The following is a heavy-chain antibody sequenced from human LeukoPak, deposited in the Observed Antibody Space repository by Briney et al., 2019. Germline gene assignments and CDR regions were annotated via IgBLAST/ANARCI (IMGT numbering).Heavy chain of an antibody. J-gene: IGHJ6*03. CDR2: ISSSSSTI. CDR1: GFTFSTYS. D-gene: IGHD3-16*01. CDR3: ARGGPYYYYYMDV. V-gene: IGHV3-48*01. Sequence: GGSLRLSCAASGFTFSTYSMNWVRQAPGKGLEWVSYISSSSSTIYYAEFVKGRFTISRDNAKNSLYLQMNSLRAEDTAVYYCARGGPYYYYYMDVWGQGTTVTVSS.